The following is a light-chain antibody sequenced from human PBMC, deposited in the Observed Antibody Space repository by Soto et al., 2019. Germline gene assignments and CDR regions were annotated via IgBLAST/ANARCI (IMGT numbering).Light chain of an antibody. J-gene: IGKJ4*01. CDR3: QQFKSYLLT. CDR2: DAS. Sequence: AIQLTQSPSSLSASVGDRVTITCRANQGISSALAWYQQKPGKAPKLLIYDASSLESGVPSRFSGSGSGTDFTLTISSQQPEDFTTYYCQQFKSYLLTFGGGTKVEIK. V-gene: IGKV1-13*02. CDR1: QGISSA.